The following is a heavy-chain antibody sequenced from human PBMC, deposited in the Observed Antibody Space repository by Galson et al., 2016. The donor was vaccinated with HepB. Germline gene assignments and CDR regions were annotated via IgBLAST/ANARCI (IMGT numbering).Heavy chain of an antibody. CDR1: GYTFISYD. V-gene: IGHV1-8*01. Sequence: SVKVSCKASGYTFISYDVNWVRQATGQGLEWMGWMSPDTGNTGYAQKFQGRVTITRDTSASTAYMELSSLRSEDTAVYYCVRDHYDSSGYPYNWFDPWGQGTLVTVSS. CDR3: VRDHYDSSGYPYNWFDP. J-gene: IGHJ5*02. CDR2: MSPDTGNT. D-gene: IGHD3-22*01.